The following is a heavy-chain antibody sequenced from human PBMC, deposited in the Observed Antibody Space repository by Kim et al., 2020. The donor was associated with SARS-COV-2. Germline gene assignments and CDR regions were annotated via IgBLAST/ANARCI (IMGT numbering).Heavy chain of an antibody. CDR2: INQGGSEK. V-gene: IGHV3-7*01. CDR1: GFTFYTYW. CDR3: AREGYSSRHPLHWFDP. J-gene: IGHJ5*02. D-gene: IGHD6-13*01. Sequence: GGSLRLSCAGSGFTFYTYWMTWVRQAPGKGLEWVANINQGGSEKYYVDSVKGRFTISRDNAKNSLYLQMNSLRAEDTAVYYCAREGYSSRHPLHWFDPWG.